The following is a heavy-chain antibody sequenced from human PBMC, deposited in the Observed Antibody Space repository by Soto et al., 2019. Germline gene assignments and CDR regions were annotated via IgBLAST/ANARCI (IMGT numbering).Heavy chain of an antibody. Sequence: QVQLVQSGAEVKKPGASVKVSCKASGYTFTSYYMHWVRQAPGQGLEWMGIINPSGGSTTYAQKFRGRVTMTRDTSTSTVYMELSSLRSEDTAVYYCARDMVGANGCWGQGTLVTVSS. CDR1: GYTFTSYY. D-gene: IGHD1-26*01. V-gene: IGHV1-46*01. J-gene: IGHJ4*02. CDR3: ARDMVGANGC. CDR2: INPSGGST.